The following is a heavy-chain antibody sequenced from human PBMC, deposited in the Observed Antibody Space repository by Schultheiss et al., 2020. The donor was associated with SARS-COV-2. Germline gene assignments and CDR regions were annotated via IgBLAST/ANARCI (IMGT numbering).Heavy chain of an antibody. J-gene: IGHJ3*02. CDR2: ISGSGGST. V-gene: IGHV3-23*01. CDR3: AKDLGGVYSRPHAFDI. D-gene: IGHD6-13*01. Sequence: GGSLRLSCAASGFTFSSYAMSWVRQAPGKGLEWVSAISGSGGSTYYADSVKGRFTISRDNSKNTLYLQMNSLRAEDTAVYYCAKDLGGVYSRPHAFDIWGQGTMVTVSS. CDR1: GFTFSSYA.